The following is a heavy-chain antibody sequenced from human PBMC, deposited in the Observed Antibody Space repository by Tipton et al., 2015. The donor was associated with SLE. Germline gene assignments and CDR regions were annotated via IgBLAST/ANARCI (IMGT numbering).Heavy chain of an antibody. D-gene: IGHD5-18*01. CDR3: AGVGQLWPGVDFDY. CDR1: SDSIYNYY. Sequence: TLSLTCTVSSDSIYNYYWGWVRQPPGKGLEWIGNIYYSGSSSYNPSLKSRVTMSVDMSEDQFSLKLTSVTAADTAVYYCAGVGQLWPGVDFDYWGQGILVTVST. J-gene: IGHJ4*02. CDR2: IYYSGSS. V-gene: IGHV4-59*13.